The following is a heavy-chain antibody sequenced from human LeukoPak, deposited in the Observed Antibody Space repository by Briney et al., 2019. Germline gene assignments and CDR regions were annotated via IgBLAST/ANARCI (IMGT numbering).Heavy chain of an antibody. Sequence: GGSLRLSCAASGFTFSSYAMGWVRQAPGKGLEWVSAISGSGGSTYYADSVKGRFTISRDNSKNTLYLQMNSLRAEDTAVYYCAKEGETTSILRFLEWLGKYFDYWGQGTLVTVSS. J-gene: IGHJ4*02. D-gene: IGHD3-3*01. CDR2: ISGSGGST. CDR1: GFTFSSYA. CDR3: AKEGETTSILRFLEWLGKYFDY. V-gene: IGHV3-23*01.